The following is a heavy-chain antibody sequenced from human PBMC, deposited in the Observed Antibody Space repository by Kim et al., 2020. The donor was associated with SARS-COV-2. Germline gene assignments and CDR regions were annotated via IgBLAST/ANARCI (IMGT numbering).Heavy chain of an antibody. CDR3: ASGHEFWQWLVRPGYYYYGMDV. CDR2: INHSGST. CDR1: GGSFSGYY. D-gene: IGHD6-19*01. J-gene: IGHJ6*02. Sequence: SETLSLTCAVYGGSFSGYYWSWIRQPPGKGLEWIGEINHSGSTNYNPSLKSRVTISVDTSKNQFSLKLSSVTAADTAVYYCASGHEFWQWLVRPGYYYYGMDVWGQGTTVTVSS. V-gene: IGHV4-34*01.